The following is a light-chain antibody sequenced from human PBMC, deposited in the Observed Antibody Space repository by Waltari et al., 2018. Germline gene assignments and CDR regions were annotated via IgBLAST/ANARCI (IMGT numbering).Light chain of an antibody. CDR3: SSYGGSDTFV. CDR2: EVS. CDR1: RSGIGTYDL. J-gene: IGLJ1*01. Sequence: QSALTQPPSASGSPGQSVTISCTGTRSGIGTYDLVSWYQQHPGKAPKLMIYEVSKRPSGVPDRFSGSKSGNTASLTVSGLQSEEEADYYCSSYGGSDTFVFGTGTTVTVL. V-gene: IGLV2-8*01.